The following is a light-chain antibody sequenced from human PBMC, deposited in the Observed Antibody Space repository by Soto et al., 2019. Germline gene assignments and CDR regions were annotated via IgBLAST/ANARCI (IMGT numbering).Light chain of an antibody. J-gene: IGKJ4*01. CDR1: QSVGTR. CDR2: RTS. V-gene: IGKV3-15*01. Sequence: EIVMTQSQATLSVSPGERATLSCRASQSVGTRLAWYEQKPGQAPRLLMFRTSSRATGFPARFSGSGSGTEFNLTISSLQSEDFGVYYCQQYNNWPRATFGGGTKV. CDR3: QQYNNWPRAT.